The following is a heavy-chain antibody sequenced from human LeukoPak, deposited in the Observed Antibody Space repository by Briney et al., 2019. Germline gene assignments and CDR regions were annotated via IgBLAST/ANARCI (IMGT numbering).Heavy chain of an antibody. V-gene: IGHV3-48*03. CDR2: ISISGSTI. J-gene: IGHJ6*02. Sequence: GGSLRLSCAASGFTFSSYEMNWVRQAPGKGLEWVPYISISGSTIYYADSVKGRFTISRDNAKNSLYLQMNSLRAEDTAVYYFAREDWFGELLYYYGMDVWGQGTTVTVSS. CDR1: GFTFSSYE. D-gene: IGHD3-10*01. CDR3: AREDWFGELLYYYGMDV.